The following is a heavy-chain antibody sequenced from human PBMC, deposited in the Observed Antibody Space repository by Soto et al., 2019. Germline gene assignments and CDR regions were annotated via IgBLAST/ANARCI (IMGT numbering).Heavy chain of an antibody. CDR2: ISAYNGNT. J-gene: IGHJ6*02. Sequence: VQLVQSGAEVKKPGASVKVSCKASGYTFTSYGISWVRQAPGQGLEWMGWISAYNGNTNYAQKLQGRVTMTTDTSTSTAYMELRSLRSDDTAVYYCARENDSSGYYYYYYGMDVWGQGTTVTVSS. CDR1: GYTFTSYG. V-gene: IGHV1-18*01. D-gene: IGHD3-22*01. CDR3: ARENDSSGYYYYYYGMDV.